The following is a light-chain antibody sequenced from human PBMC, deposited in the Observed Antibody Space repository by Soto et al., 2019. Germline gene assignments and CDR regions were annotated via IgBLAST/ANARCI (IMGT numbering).Light chain of an antibody. CDR2: KAS. CDR3: QQYDTYGT. CDR1: QNINSW. Sequence: DIQMTQSPSTLSASVGDRVTITCRATQNINSWLAWYQQKPGKAPKLLIYKASSLESGVPSRFSGSGSGTEFILTISSLQPDDFATYYCQQYDTYGTFGQGTKVEIK. V-gene: IGKV1-5*03. J-gene: IGKJ1*01.